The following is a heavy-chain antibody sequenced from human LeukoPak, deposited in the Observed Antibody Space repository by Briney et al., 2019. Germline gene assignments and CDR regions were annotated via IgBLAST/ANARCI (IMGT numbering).Heavy chain of an antibody. D-gene: IGHD5-18*01. J-gene: IGHJ6*02. Sequence: GGSLRLSCAASGFTFSSCWMSWVRQAPGKGLEWVANIKQDGSEKYYVDSVKGRFTISRDNAKNSLYLQMNSLRAEDTAVYYCARGPMDIPMAPYYYYGMDVWGQGTTVTVSS. CDR2: IKQDGSEK. CDR3: ARGPMDIPMAPYYYYGMDV. V-gene: IGHV3-7*03. CDR1: GFTFSSCW.